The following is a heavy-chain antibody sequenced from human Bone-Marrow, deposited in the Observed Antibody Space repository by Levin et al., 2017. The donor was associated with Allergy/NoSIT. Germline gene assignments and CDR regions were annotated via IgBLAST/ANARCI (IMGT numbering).Heavy chain of an antibody. CDR2: IYVGDSDT. V-gene: IGHV5-51*01. J-gene: IGHJ4*02. CDR3: ARHGDERGWVGKGGFNS. D-gene: IGHD3-10*01. Sequence: GESLMISCQGSGFTFDKYWIAWVRQVPGRGLEPMGIIYVGDSDTRYSPSVQGEVIISVDKSISTAFMQWSSLNASDSAIYDCARHGDERGWVGKGGFNSWGQGTGVTGSS. CDR1: GFTFDKYW.